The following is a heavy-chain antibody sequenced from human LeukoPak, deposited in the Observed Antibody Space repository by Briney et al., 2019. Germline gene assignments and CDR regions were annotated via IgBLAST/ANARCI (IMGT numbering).Heavy chain of an antibody. V-gene: IGHV1-18*01. Sequence: SVKVSCKSSVYTLASYVISWVRQAPGRGREGMGWISAYNGNTNYAQKLQDRDTITTHTSKSTVYVELRSLRSDDTAVYYCARDSVIGDYRYWGQGTLVTVSS. D-gene: IGHD4-17*01. CDR1: VYTLASYV. CDR2: ISAYNGNT. CDR3: ARDSVIGDYRY. J-gene: IGHJ4*02.